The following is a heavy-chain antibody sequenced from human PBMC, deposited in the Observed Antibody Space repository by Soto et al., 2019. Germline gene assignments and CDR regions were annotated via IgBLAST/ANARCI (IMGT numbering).Heavy chain of an antibody. CDR1: GGSISSGGYY. V-gene: IGHV4-31*03. Sequence: QVQLQESGPGLVKPSQTLSLTCTVSGGSISSGGYYWSWIRQHPGKGLEWIGYIYYSGSTYYNPSLKSRFTIPIDTSKTPFSLKLSSVTAAHTAVSYCARSISPWGQGTLVTVSS. CDR3: ARSISP. CDR2: IYYSGST. J-gene: IGHJ5*02. D-gene: IGHD3-3*01.